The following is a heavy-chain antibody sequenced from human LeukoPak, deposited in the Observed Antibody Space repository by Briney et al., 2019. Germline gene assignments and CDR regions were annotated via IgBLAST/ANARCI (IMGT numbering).Heavy chain of an antibody. V-gene: IGHV3-11*06. CDR1: GFTFTDSY. D-gene: IGHD1-1*01. CDR2: ISGSGDDT. CDR3: ARDPRTVRI. J-gene: IGHJ4*02. Sequence: GGSLRLSCAASGFTFTDSYMTWVRQAPGKGLEWFSYISGSGDDTNYADSVRGRFTISRDNAKDSLYLQMNSLRVEDTAVYYCARDPRTVRIWGQGTLVTVSS.